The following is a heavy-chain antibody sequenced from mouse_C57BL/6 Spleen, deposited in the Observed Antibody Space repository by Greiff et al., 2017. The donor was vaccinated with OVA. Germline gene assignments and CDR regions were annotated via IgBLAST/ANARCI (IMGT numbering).Heavy chain of an antibody. CDR1: GYALTNYL. D-gene: IGHD2-4*01. J-gene: IGHJ3*01. CDR2: INPGSGGT. Sequence: QVQLKESGAELVRPGTSVKVSCKASGYALTNYLIEWVKQRPGQGLEWIGVINPGSGGTNYNEKFKGKATLTADKSSSTAYMQLSSLTSEDSAVYFCARSYYDYPFAYWGQGTLVTVSA. V-gene: IGHV1-54*01. CDR3: ARSYYDYPFAY.